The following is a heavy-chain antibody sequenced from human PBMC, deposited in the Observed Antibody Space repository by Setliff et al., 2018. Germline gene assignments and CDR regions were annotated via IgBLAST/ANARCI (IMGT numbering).Heavy chain of an antibody. V-gene: IGHV4-34*01. CDR1: GGAVSGFY. J-gene: IGHJ2*01. CDR3: ASLTTVTTDWYFDL. Sequence: SETLSLTCDIKGGAVSGFYWSWIRQTPGKDLEWIGEISHNGRVSSSPSLKSRVTISVDRAKNHFSLKLTSVTAADTAVYYCASLTTVTTDWYFDLWGRGTLVTVSS. CDR2: ISHNGRV. D-gene: IGHD4-17*01.